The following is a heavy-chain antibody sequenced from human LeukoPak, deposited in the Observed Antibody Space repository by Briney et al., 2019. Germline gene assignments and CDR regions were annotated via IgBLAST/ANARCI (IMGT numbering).Heavy chain of an antibody. CDR2: INHSGST. V-gene: IGHV4-34*01. D-gene: IGHD5-12*01. CDR3: ARVLSGYDLYYYYYYMDV. J-gene: IGHJ6*03. Sequence: SETLSLTCAVYGGSISGYYWSWIRQPPGKGLEWIGEINHSGSTNYNPSLKSRVTISVDTSKNQFSLKLSSVTAADTAVYYCARVLSGYDLYYYYYYMDVWGKGTTVTISS. CDR1: GGSISGYY.